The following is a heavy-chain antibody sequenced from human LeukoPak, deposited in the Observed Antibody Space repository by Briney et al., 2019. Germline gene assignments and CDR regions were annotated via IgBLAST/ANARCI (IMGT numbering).Heavy chain of an antibody. Sequence: GGSLRLSCAASGFTFSHYGMHWVHQAPGAGLEWVAVIWSDGSDKYYAKSVKGRFTISRDNSKNSLFLQMNSLRAEDTAVYYCVKDAQRGFDYSNSLQNWGQGILVTVS. D-gene: IGHD4-11*01. J-gene: IGHJ1*01. CDR2: IWSDGSDK. CDR3: VKDAQRGFDYSNSLQN. V-gene: IGHV3-33*06. CDR1: GFTFSHYG.